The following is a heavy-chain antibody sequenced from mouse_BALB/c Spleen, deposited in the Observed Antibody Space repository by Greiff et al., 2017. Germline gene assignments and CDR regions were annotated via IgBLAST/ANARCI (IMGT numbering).Heavy chain of an antibody. J-gene: IGHJ2*01. CDR3: ASPFY. V-gene: IGHV14-3*02. CDR2: IDPANGNT. CDR1: GFNFKDTY. Sequence: EVQLQQSGAELVKPGASVKLSCTASGFNFKDTYMHWVKQRPEQGLEWIGRIDPANGNTKYDPKFQGKATIAADTSSNTAYLQLSSLTSEDTAVYYCASPFYWGQGTTLTVSS.